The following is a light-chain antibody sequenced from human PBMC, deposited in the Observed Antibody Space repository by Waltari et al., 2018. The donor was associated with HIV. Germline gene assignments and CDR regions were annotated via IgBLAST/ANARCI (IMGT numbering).Light chain of an antibody. CDR3: QSYDSSLSWV. CDR2: GNG. Sequence: QSVLTQPPSVSGAPGQRVTISCTGSSSNIGAGYDVPWYQQLPGTAPKLLFYGNGDRHSGVRDRLGGAKSGVAASLAITGLQAEDEADYYCQSYDSSLSWVFGGGTKLTVL. CDR1: SSNIGAGYD. V-gene: IGLV1-40*01. J-gene: IGLJ3*02.